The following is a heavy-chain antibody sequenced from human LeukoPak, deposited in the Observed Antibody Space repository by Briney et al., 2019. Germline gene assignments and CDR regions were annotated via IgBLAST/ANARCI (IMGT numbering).Heavy chain of an antibody. V-gene: IGHV3-23*01. CDR2: ITGSGGFT. CDR3: VRSLDY. J-gene: IGHJ4*02. Sequence: GGFLRLSCAASGFPFSTYAMNWVRQAPGKGLEWVSVITGSGGFTQYADSVEGRFTISRDNSKNTVYLQMNSLRVEDTALYYCVRSLDYWGQGTLVTVSS. CDR1: GFPFSTYA.